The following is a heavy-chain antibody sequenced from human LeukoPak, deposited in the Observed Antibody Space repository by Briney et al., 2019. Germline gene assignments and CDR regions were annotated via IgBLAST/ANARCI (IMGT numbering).Heavy chain of an antibody. V-gene: IGHV3-23*01. CDR1: GFTVSSYA. CDR2: ISGSGGST. Sequence: GGSLRLSCAAPGFTVSSYAMRWVRQAPGKGLEWVSVISGSGGSTYYADSVKGRFTISRDISKNTLYLQMNSLRAEDTAVYYCAKHTSMALFDYWGQGTLVTVSS. J-gene: IGHJ4*02. CDR3: AKHTSMALFDY. D-gene: IGHD5-18*01.